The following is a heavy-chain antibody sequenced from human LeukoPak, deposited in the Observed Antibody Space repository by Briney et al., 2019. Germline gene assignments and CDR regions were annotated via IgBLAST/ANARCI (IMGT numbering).Heavy chain of an antibody. J-gene: IGHJ4*02. V-gene: IGHV4-61*02. CDR3: ARAPGHSGSYHYFDY. Sequence: NPSQTLSLTCTVSGGSISSGSYYWSWIRQPAGKGLEWIGRIYTSGSTNYNPSLKSRVTISVDTSKNQFSLKLSSVTAADTAVYYCARAPGHSGSYHYFDYWGQGTLVTVSS. D-gene: IGHD1-26*01. CDR2: IYTSGST. CDR1: GGSISSGSYY.